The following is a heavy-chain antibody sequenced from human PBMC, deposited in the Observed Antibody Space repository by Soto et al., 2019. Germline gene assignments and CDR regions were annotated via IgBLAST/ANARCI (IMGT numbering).Heavy chain of an antibody. D-gene: IGHD2-21*02. CDR2: INAGNGNT. CDR1: GYTFTSYA. J-gene: IGHJ4*02. V-gene: IGHV1-3*05. Sequence: QVQLVQSGAEEKKPGASVKVSCKASGYTFTSYAMHWVRQAPGQRLEWMGWINAGNGNTKYSQKFQGRVTITRDTSASTAYMDLSSLRSEDTDVYYCARSIVVVAALDYWGQGTRVTVSS. CDR3: ARSIVVVAALDY.